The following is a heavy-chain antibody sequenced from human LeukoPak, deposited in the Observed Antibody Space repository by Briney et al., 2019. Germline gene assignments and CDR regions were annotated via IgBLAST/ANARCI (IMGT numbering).Heavy chain of an antibody. CDR2: INPNSGGT. CDR3: ARGYSYGYDY. V-gene: IGHV1-2*06. Sequence: GESLKISCKASGYTFTGYYMHWVRQAPGQGLEWMGRINPNSGGTNYAQKFQGRVTMTRDTSISTAYMELSRLRSDDTAVYYCARGYSYGYDYWGQGTLVTVSS. D-gene: IGHD5-18*01. CDR1: GYTFTGYY. J-gene: IGHJ4*02.